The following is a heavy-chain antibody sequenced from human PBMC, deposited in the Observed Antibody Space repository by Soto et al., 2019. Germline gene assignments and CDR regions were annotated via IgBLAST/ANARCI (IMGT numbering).Heavy chain of an antibody. D-gene: IGHD3-22*01. CDR2: ISGSGSTT. CDR1: GFSFNNHA. V-gene: IGHV3-23*01. J-gene: IGHJ3*01. Sequence: VQLLESGGGLVQPGGSLRLSCAASGFSFNNHAMTWVRQAPGKGLEWVSGISGSGSTTHYADSVKGRFTISRDNSKDRLYLQMNSLRPEDTAVYYCAKDRLMLTMVVVGAFDFWGLGTMVTVSS. CDR3: AKDRLMLTMVVVGAFDF.